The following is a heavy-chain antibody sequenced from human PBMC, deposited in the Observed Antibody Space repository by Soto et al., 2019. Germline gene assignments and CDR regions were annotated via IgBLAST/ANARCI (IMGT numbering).Heavy chain of an antibody. CDR1: GGSIRSYC. V-gene: IGHV4-59*03. Sequence: QVQLQESGPGLLKPSETLSLTCTVSGGSIRSYCWTWIRQPPGEGLEWIGCICNSGSTNYNPSLKSRVTISVDTQMIPFSLQLSSVTVADTAVYYCAGGGSIVVATRRLMDVWGKGTTVTVSS. CDR3: AGGGSIVVATRRLMDV. CDR2: ICNSGST. D-gene: IGHD3-22*01. J-gene: IGHJ6*03.